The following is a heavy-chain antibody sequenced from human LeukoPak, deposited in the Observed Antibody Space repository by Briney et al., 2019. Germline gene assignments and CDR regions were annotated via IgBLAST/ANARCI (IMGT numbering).Heavy chain of an antibody. CDR3: ARGWPGVAATPPFDY. V-gene: IGHV1-18*01. CDR1: GYTFTGYG. J-gene: IGHJ4*02. CDR2: ISAYNGNT. D-gene: IGHD2-15*01. Sequence: GASVKVSCKASGYTFTGYGISWVRQAPGQGLEWMGWISAYNGNTNYAQKLQGRVTMTTDTSTSTDYMELRSLRPDDTAVYYCARGWPGVAATPPFDYWGEGTLVTVSS.